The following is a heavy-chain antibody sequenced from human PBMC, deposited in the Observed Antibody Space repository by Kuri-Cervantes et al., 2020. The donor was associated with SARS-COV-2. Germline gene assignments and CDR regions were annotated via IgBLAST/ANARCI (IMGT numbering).Heavy chain of an antibody. CDR3: ARERGIAAAGTNYFDY. CDR1: GGSISNYY. CDR2: IYKGGST. Sequence: GSLRLSCIVSGGSISNYYWSWIRQPPGKGLEWIGDIYKGGSTNSNPSLKTRVTMSVDTSKNQFSLKLSSVTAADTAVYYCARERGIAAAGTNYFDYWGQGTLVTVSS. J-gene: IGHJ4*02. V-gene: IGHV4-59*12. D-gene: IGHD6-13*01.